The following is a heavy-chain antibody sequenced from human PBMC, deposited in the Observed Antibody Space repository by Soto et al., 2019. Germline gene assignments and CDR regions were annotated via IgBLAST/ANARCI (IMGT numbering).Heavy chain of an antibody. V-gene: IGHV3-23*01. Sequence: HPGGSLRLSCAASGFTFSSYAMSWVRQAPGKGLEWVSAISGSGGSTYYADSVKGRFTISRDNSKNTLYLQMNSLRAEDTAVYYCAKRGGKQWSRYELNGMDVWGQGTTVTVSS. CDR1: GFTFSSYA. CDR2: ISGSGGST. D-gene: IGHD6-19*01. CDR3: AKRGGKQWSRYELNGMDV. J-gene: IGHJ6*02.